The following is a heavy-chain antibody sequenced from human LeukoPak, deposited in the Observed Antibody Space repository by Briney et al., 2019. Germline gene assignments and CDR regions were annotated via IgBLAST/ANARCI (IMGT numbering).Heavy chain of an antibody. Sequence: GGSLRLSCAASGFHFSTYSMHWVRQAPGKGLEWVSSISSSGSYIYYADSVEGRFTISRDSAESSLYLQMNSLRVEDTALYFCARGRGGSVSGGVIVDWGQGTLVTVSS. CDR3: ARGRGGSVSGGVIVD. J-gene: IGHJ4*02. D-gene: IGHD3-16*02. CDR2: ISSSGSYI. V-gene: IGHV3-21*01. CDR1: GFHFSTYS.